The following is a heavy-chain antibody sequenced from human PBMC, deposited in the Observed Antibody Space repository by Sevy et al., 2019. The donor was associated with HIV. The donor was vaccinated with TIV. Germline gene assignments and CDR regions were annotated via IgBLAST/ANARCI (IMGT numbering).Heavy chain of an antibody. J-gene: IGHJ4*02. CDR1: GYTFTNYG. Sequence: ASVKVSCKASGYTFTNYGITWVRQAPGQGLEWMGWISAYNGNTNYAQKLQGRVTMTTDTSTSTAYMELRSLRSDDTAVYYCARDEIFSMIVVDLDYWGQGTLVTVSS. D-gene: IGHD3-22*01. CDR2: ISAYNGNT. V-gene: IGHV1-18*01. CDR3: ARDEIFSMIVVDLDY.